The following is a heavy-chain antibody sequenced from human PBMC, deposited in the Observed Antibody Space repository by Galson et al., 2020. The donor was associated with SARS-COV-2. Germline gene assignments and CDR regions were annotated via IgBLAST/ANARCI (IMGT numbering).Heavy chain of an antibody. CDR3: ATCPNCGGGGCA. Sequence: GGSMRLSCAASGFTFSAYAMTWVRQAPGKGLEWVSTISSGATGTYYAESVKGRFAISRDNSKNTLFLQMDSLRAEDTAVYYCATCPNCGGGGCAWGQGTLVTVS. J-gene: IGHJ5*02. CDR2: ISSGATGT. CDR1: GFTFSAYA. D-gene: IGHD2-21*01. V-gene: IGHV3-23*01.